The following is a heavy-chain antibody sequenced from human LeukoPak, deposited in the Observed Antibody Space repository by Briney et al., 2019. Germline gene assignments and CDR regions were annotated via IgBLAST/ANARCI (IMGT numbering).Heavy chain of an antibody. CDR1: GYTFTGYY. D-gene: IGHD3-9*01. CDR2: INPNSGGT. Sequence: GASVKVSCKASGYTFTGYYMHWVRQAPGQGLGWMGRINPNSGGTNYAQKFQGRVTMTRDTSISTAYMELSRLRSDDKAVYYCARSYDILTGYSPDFDYWGQGTLVTVSS. CDR3: ARSYDILTGYSPDFDY. J-gene: IGHJ4*02. V-gene: IGHV1-2*06.